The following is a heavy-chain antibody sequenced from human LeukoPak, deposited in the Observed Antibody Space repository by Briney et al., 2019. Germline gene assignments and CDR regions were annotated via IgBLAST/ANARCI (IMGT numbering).Heavy chain of an antibody. CDR2: IYYSGGT. CDR3: ARDHYYDSSGYTFRH. V-gene: IGHV4-59*01. D-gene: IGHD3-22*01. CDR1: GGSISSYY. Sequence: SETLSLTCSVSGGSISSYYWSWIRQSPGKGLEWIGYIYYSGGTNYNPSLKSRVTISVDTSKSQFSLKLSSVTAADTAVYYCARDHYYDSSGYTFRHWGQGTLVSVSS. J-gene: IGHJ1*01.